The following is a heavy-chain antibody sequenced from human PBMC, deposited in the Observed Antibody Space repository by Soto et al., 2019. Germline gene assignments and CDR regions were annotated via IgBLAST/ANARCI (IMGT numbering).Heavy chain of an antibody. Sequence: SETLSLTCSVSGGSVSSHYWSWVRQPAGKGLEWIGRIYISGNTKYNPSFKSRVTMSVDTSKNQVSLRLSSVTAADMAVYYCARELKPYNSGWYFTLSWSQGTQVTVSS. D-gene: IGHD6-19*01. V-gene: IGHV4-4*07. J-gene: IGHJ5*02. CDR3: ARELKPYNSGWYFTLS. CDR2: IYISGNT. CDR1: GGSVSSHY.